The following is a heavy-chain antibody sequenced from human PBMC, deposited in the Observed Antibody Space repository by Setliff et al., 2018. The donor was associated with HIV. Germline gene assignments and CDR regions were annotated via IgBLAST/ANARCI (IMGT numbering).Heavy chain of an antibody. CDR1: GGSISSSSYY. D-gene: IGHD6-13*01. CDR2: IYYSGST. Sequence: PSETLSLTCTVSGGSISSSSYYWGWIRQPPGKGLEWIGTIYYSGSTLYNPSLKTRVTISVDTSKNYFSLKLTSVTAADTAVYYCARGLGQQLGRFWYFDLWGRGTLVTSPQ. J-gene: IGHJ2*01. V-gene: IGHV4-39*02. CDR3: ARGLGQQLGRFWYFDL.